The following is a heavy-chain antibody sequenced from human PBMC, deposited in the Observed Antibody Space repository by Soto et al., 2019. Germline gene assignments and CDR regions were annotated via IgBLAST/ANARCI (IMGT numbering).Heavy chain of an antibody. CDR2: IDWDDDK. Sequence: SGPTLVNPTQTLTLTCTFSGFSLSTSGMCVSWIRQPPGKALEWLALIDWDDDKYYSTSLKTRLTISKDTSKNQVVLTMTNMDPVDTATYYCARTKTGYSSSWCAKPFDYWGQGTLVTVSS. CDR3: ARTKTGYSSSWCAKPFDY. J-gene: IGHJ4*02. V-gene: IGHV2-70*01. CDR1: GFSLSTSGMC. D-gene: IGHD6-13*01.